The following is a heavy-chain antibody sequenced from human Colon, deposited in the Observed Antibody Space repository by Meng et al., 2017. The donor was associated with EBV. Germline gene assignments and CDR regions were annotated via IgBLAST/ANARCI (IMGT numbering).Heavy chain of an antibody. CDR3: ARDYYTPSHRGVVVVTPLYYFDY. Sequence: QLQLQESGPGLVKPSETLSLTCTVPGGSIGGSNYYWGWIRQPPGKGLEWIGSIYYNGSTYYNPSLKSRVTISVDTSKNQFSLKLSSVTAADTAVYYCARDYYTPSHRGVVVVTPLYYFDYWGQGTMVTVSS. V-gene: IGHV4-39*07. D-gene: IGHD3-22*01. CDR2: IYYNGST. J-gene: IGHJ4*02. CDR1: GGSIGGSNYY.